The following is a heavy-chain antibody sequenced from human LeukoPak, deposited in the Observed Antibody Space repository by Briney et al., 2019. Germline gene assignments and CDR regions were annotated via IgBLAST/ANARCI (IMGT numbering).Heavy chain of an antibody. Sequence: SETQSLTCTVSGGSISSYSWSWIRQPAGKGLEWIGRIYTSGSTNYNPSLKRRVTISVDKSKNQFSLKLSSVTAADTAVYYCAGRDGYNSAGGYWYFDLWGRGTLVTVSS. J-gene: IGHJ2*01. CDR1: GGSISSYS. CDR3: AGRDGYNSAGGYWYFDL. V-gene: IGHV4-4*07. CDR2: IYTSGST. D-gene: IGHD5-24*01.